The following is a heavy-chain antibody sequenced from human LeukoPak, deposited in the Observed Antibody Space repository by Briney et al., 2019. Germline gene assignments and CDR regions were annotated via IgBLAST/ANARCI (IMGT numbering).Heavy chain of an antibody. Sequence: GESLKISCKGSGYSFINYWIGWVRHMPGKGLEWMGIIYPGNSDTGYSPSFQGQVTISADKSITTAYLQWRSLKASDTAMYYCARWGTVTSFVVDYWGQGTLVTVSS. V-gene: IGHV5-51*01. J-gene: IGHJ4*02. CDR3: ARWGTVTSFVVDY. D-gene: IGHD4-17*01. CDR1: GYSFINYW. CDR2: IYPGNSDT.